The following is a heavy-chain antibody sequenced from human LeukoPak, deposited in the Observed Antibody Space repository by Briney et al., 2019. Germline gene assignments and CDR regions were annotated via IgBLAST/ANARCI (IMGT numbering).Heavy chain of an antibody. Sequence: PSETLSLTCTVSGASISSSSYYWGWVRQPPGKGMEWIGGIYYSGSTYYNPSLKSRVTISVDTSKNQFSLKLSSVTVADTAVYYCARHWSSSLFDPWGQGTLVTVSS. V-gene: IGHV4-39*01. CDR2: IYYSGST. D-gene: IGHD6-13*01. CDR3: ARHWSSSLFDP. J-gene: IGHJ5*02. CDR1: GASISSSSYY.